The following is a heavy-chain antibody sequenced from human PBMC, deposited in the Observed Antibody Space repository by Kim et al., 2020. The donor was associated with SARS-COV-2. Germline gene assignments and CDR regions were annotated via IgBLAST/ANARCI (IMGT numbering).Heavy chain of an antibody. CDR2: TWHDGSNK. D-gene: IGHD3-10*01. V-gene: IGHV3-33*08. CDR3: ARDSSSYYGSGSYLDY. CDR1: GFTFSNSG. Sequence: GGSLRLSCAASGFTFSNSGMHWVRQAPGKGLEWVAVTWHDGSNKEYADSVKGRFTISRDNAKNTLYLQMNGLSAGDTAVYYCARDSSSYYGSGSYLDYWRQGTRVSVFS. J-gene: IGHJ4*02.